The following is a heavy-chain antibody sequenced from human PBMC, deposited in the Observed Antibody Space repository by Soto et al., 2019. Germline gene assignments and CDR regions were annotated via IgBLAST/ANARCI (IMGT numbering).Heavy chain of an antibody. Sequence: GGSLRLSCAASGFTFSSYAMSWVRQAPGKGLEWVSAISGSGGSTYYADSVKGRFTISRDNSKNTLYLQMNSLRAEDTAVYYCAKDRGSSSSPRRWFDPWGQGTLVTVSS. J-gene: IGHJ5*02. D-gene: IGHD6-6*01. CDR2: ISGSGGST. CDR1: GFTFSSYA. CDR3: AKDRGSSSSPRRWFDP. V-gene: IGHV3-23*01.